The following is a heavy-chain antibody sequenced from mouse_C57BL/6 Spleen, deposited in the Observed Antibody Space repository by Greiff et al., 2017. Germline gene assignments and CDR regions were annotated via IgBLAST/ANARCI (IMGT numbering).Heavy chain of an antibody. J-gene: IGHJ3*01. Sequence: EVQLQQSGPELVKPGASVKIPCKASGYTFTDYNMDWVKQSHGKSLEWIGDINPNNGGTIYNQKFKGKATLTVDKSSSTAYMELRSLTSEDTAVYYCARLGEGLFAYWGQGTLVTVSA. V-gene: IGHV1-18*01. D-gene: IGHD4-1*01. CDR1: GYTFTDYN. CDR2: INPNNGGT. CDR3: ARLGEGLFAY.